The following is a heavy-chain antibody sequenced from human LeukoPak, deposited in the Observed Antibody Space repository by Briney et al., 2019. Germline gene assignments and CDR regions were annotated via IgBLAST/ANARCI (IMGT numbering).Heavy chain of an antibody. D-gene: IGHD2-15*01. Sequence: GGSLRLSCAASGFTFSSYAMSWVRQAPGKGLEWVSAISGSGGSTYYADSVKGRFTISRDNSKNTLYLQMNSLRAEDTAVYYCARGSVVVVAANFDYWGQGTLVTVSS. V-gene: IGHV3-23*01. CDR2: ISGSGGST. CDR3: ARGSVVVVAANFDY. J-gene: IGHJ4*02. CDR1: GFTFSSYA.